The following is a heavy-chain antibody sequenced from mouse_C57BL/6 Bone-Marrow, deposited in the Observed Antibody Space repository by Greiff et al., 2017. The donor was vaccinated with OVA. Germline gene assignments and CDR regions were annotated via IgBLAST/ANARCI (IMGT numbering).Heavy chain of an antibody. D-gene: IGHD2-4*01. CDR2: FHTYNDDT. CDR1: GYTFTTYP. CDR3: AGPGDYDGNWFAY. V-gene: IGHV1-47*01. J-gene: IGHJ3*01. Sequence: VQLQQSGAELVKPGASVKMSCKASGYTFTTYPIEWMKQNHGKSLEWIGNFHTYNDDTKNNEKFKGKAPLTVEKSSSTVYLDLSRLTSDDSTVFYCAGPGDYDGNWFAYWGQGTLVTVSA.